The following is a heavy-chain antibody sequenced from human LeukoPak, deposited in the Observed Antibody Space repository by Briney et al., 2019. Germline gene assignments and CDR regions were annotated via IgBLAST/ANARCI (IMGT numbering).Heavy chain of an antibody. Sequence: SETLSLTCTVSGGSISSSSYYWGWIRQPPGKGLEWIGSIYYSGSTYYNPSLKSRVTISVDTSKNQFSLKLSSVTAADTAVYYCARHEPRQQLVPYNWFDPWGQGTLVTVSP. J-gene: IGHJ5*02. CDR1: GGSISSSSYY. CDR3: ARHEPRQQLVPYNWFDP. D-gene: IGHD6-13*01. V-gene: IGHV4-39*01. CDR2: IYYSGST.